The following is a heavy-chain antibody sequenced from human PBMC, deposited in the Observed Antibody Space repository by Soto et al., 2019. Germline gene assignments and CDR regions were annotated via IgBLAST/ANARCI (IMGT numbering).Heavy chain of an antibody. V-gene: IGHV4-31*03. CDR3: ARGGRTIAASWFGP. D-gene: IGHD6-25*01. Sequence: SETLSLTCTVSGGSISSGGYYWSWIRQHPGQGLEWIGYIYYSGSTYYNPSLKSRVTISVDTSKNHFSLKLSSVTAADTAVYYCARGGRTIAASWFGPWGRGNLVTVS. CDR1: GGSISSGGYY. CDR2: IYYSGST. J-gene: IGHJ5*02.